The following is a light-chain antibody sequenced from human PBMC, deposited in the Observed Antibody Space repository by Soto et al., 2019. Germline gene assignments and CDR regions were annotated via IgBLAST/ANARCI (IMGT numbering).Light chain of an antibody. Sequence: QSALTQPASVSGSPGQSITISCTGTSNDVGGYNYVSWYQQHPGKAPKLMIYEVSNRPSGVSNRFSGSKSGNTAYLTISGLQTEDEADYYCSSYTTSSTLVFGGGTKLTVL. CDR1: SNDVGGYNY. CDR2: EVS. V-gene: IGLV2-14*01. J-gene: IGLJ3*02. CDR3: SSYTTSSTLV.